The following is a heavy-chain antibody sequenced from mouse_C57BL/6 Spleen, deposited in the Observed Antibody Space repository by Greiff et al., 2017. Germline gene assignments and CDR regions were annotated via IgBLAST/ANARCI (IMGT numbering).Heavy chain of an antibody. D-gene: IGHD2-1*01. J-gene: IGHJ2*01. V-gene: IGHV14-4*01. CDR2: IDPENGDT. Sequence: EVQLKESGAELVRPGASVKLSCTASGFNIKDDYMPWVKQRPEQGLEWIGWIDPENGDTEYASKFQGKATITADTSSNTAYLQLSSLTSEDTAVYYCTTRGNYVYWGQGTTLTVSS. CDR3: TTRGNYVY. CDR1: GFNIKDDY.